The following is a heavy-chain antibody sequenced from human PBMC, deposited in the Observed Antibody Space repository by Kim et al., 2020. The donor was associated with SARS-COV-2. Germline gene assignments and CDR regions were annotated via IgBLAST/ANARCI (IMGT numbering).Heavy chain of an antibody. CDR2: ISYDGSNK. D-gene: IGHD1-26*01. Sequence: GGSLRLSCAASGFTFNTYGMHWVRQAPGKGLEWVAVISYDGSNKYYADSVKGQFTISRDNSKNTLYLQMNSLRIEDTAVYYCAKAFSGSYFGYEYWGQGTLVTVSS. CDR3: AKAFSGSYFGYEY. CDR1: GFTFNTYG. J-gene: IGHJ4*02. V-gene: IGHV3-30*18.